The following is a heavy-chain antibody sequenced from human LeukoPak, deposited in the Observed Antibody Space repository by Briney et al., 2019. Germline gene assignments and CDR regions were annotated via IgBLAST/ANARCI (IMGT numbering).Heavy chain of an antibody. CDR1: GFTFSNYA. V-gene: IGHV3-23*01. CDR2: IGVSGGST. J-gene: IGHJ1*01. Sequence: GESLRLSCAASGFTFSNYAMSWVRQVPGMGLEWVSTIGVSGGSTNYADSVRGRFTISRDNSKNTLYLQINSLRADDTAVYYCAKGRVGTNGVLEHWGQGTLVTVSS. CDR3: AKGRVGTNGVLEH. D-gene: IGHD1-26*01.